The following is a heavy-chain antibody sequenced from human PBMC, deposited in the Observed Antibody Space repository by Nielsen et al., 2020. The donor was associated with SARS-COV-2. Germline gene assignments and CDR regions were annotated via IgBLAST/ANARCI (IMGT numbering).Heavy chain of an antibody. CDR2: ISGSGGST. CDR1: GFTFSSYG. J-gene: IGHJ3*02. Sequence: GGSLRLSCAASGFTFSSYGMHWVRQAPGKGLEWVSAISGSGGSTYYADSVKGRFTISRDNSKNTLYLQMNSLRAEDTAVYYCAKGYCSSTSCSPDAFDIWGQGTMVTVSS. D-gene: IGHD2-2*01. V-gene: IGHV3-23*01. CDR3: AKGYCSSTSCSPDAFDI.